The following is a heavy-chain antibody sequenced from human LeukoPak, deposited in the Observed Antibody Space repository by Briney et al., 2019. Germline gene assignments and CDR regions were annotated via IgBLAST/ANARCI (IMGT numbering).Heavy chain of an antibody. CDR2: IIPIFGTA. CDR1: GYTFTSYG. Sequence: SGKVSCKASGYTFTSYGISWVRQAPGQGLEWMGGIIPIFGTANYAQKFQGRVTITADKSTSTAYMELSSLRSEDTAVYYCATSIAAAGFRAFDIWGQGTMVTVSS. V-gene: IGHV1-69*06. D-gene: IGHD6-13*01. J-gene: IGHJ3*02. CDR3: ATSIAAAGFRAFDI.